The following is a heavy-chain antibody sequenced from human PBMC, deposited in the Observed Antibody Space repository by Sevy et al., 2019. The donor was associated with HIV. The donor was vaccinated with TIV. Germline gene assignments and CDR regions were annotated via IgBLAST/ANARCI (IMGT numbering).Heavy chain of an antibody. V-gene: IGHV4-39*01. Sequence: SETLSLTCAVSGDSISSNNYYWGWIRQSPGKGLEWIRIVYYTGTTYYNPSLKSRVTISVDTSKSQFSLRLSSVTAADTAVYFCAGSYYNFWNGYYNPFDSWGQGTLVTVSS. CDR3: AGSYYNFWNGYYNPFDS. J-gene: IGHJ4*02. CDR1: GDSISSNNYY. CDR2: VYYTGTT. D-gene: IGHD3-3*01.